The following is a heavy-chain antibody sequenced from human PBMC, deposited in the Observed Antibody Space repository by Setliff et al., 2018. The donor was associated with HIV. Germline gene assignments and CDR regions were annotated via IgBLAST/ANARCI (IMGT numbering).Heavy chain of an antibody. J-gene: IGHJ4*02. CDR1: GYTFVNYY. Sequence: GASVKIACKTSGYTFVNYYVNWVRQAPGQGLEWIGLMNCMYGDTSYAQSLKGRVTVTRDTSTSTVYMDLSSLRPEDTAVYYCARETQTNSGSYLAWGQGTLVTVSS. CDR2: MNCMYGDT. D-gene: IGHD3-10*01. CDR3: ARETQTNSGSYLA. V-gene: IGHV1-46*01.